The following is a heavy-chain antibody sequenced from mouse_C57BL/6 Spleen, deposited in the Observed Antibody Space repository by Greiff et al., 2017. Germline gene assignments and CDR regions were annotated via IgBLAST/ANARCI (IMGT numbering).Heavy chain of an antibody. V-gene: IGHV1-72*01. CDR3: ARKLVLRHFDY. Sequence: QVQLQQSGAELVKPGASVKLSCKASGYTFTSYWMHWVKQRPGRGLEWIGRIDPSSGGTKYNEKFKSKATLTVDKPSSTAYMQLSSLTSEDAAVDYCARKLVLRHFDYWGQGTTLTVSS. D-gene: IGHD1-1*01. CDR2: IDPSSGGT. J-gene: IGHJ2*01. CDR1: GYTFTSYW.